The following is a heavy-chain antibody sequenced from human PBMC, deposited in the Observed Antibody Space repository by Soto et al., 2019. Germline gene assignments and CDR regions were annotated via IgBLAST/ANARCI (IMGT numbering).Heavy chain of an antibody. Sequence: HVQLVQSGGEWKKPGASVKVSCNTSGYTFNTYFITWVRQAPGQGLEWMGWISPHNGNTNYAEKFQGRVTMTADTITQTASMELRNLSSDDTAVYYCARDTGNSFDYWGQGTPVTVSS. CDR3: ARDTGNSFDY. CDR2: ISPHNGNT. V-gene: IGHV1-18*01. J-gene: IGHJ4*02. CDR1: GYTFNTYF.